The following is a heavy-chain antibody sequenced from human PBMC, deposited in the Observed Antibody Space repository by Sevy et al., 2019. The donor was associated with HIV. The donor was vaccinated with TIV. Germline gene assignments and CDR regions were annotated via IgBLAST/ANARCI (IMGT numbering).Heavy chain of an antibody. D-gene: IGHD3-10*01. J-gene: IGHJ4*02. Sequence: SLRLSCVASQFNFDTYAIHWVRQAPGKGLEWVAMIWYDGSSKDYAESVKGRFAISRDNSQNTAFLQMNSLRAEDTGVYYCATNMVHAGAYDSYFNFWGQGSLVTVSS. CDR2: IWYDGSSK. CDR1: QFNFDTYA. CDR3: ATNMVHAGAYDSYFNF. V-gene: IGHV3-33*01.